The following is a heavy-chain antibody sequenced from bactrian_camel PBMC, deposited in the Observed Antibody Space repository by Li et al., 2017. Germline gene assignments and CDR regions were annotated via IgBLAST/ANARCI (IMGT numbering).Heavy chain of an antibody. V-gene: IGHV3S55*01. Sequence: HVQLVESGGGSVQAGGSLRLSCAASGFTFSMGWFRQAPGKEREGVAAIRDGSTYLADSVRGRFAISLDSAKNTMYLQMNSLKPEGTAMYYCASDSVILPGRELEASQYTYWGQGTQVTVS. D-gene: IGHD1*01. CDR1: GFTFS. CDR2: IRDGST. CDR3: ASDSVILPGRELEASQYTY. J-gene: IGHJ4*01.